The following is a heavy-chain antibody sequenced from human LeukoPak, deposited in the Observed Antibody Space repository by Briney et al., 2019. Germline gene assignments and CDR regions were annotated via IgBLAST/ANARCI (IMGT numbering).Heavy chain of an antibody. V-gene: IGHV4-4*02. CDR1: GFTFSSYW. D-gene: IGHD3-10*01. J-gene: IGHJ4*02. CDR2: VYHSGST. CDR3: ARDHGEEGDYSFDY. Sequence: GSLRLSCAASGFTFSSYWMSWVRQPPGKGLEWIGEVYHSGSTNYNPSLKSRVTISIDKSKNQFSLKLSSVTAADTAVYYCARDHGEEGDYSFDYWGQGTLVTVSS.